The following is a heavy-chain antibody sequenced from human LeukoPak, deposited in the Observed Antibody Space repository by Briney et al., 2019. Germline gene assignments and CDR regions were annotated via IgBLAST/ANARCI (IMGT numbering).Heavy chain of an antibody. V-gene: IGHV3-7*01. D-gene: IGHD4-17*01. J-gene: IGHJ6*03. CDR1: GFTFSSYW. CDR3: ARATVTPPDYYYYYYMGV. Sequence: PGGSLRLSCAASGFTFSSYWMSWVRQAPGKGLEWVANIKQVGGEKYYVDSVKGRFTISRDNAKNSLYLQMNSLRAEDTAVYYCARATVTPPDYYYYYYMGVWGKGTTVTISS. CDR2: IKQVGGEK.